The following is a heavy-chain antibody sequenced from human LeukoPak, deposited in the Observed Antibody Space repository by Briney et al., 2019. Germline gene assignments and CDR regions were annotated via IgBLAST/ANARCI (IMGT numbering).Heavy chain of an antibody. CDR3: ARGARYCSSTSCFSHWFDP. D-gene: IGHD2-2*01. Sequence: PSETLSLTCAVYGGSFSGYYWSWIRQPPGKGLEWIGEINHSGSTNYNPSLKSRVTISVDTSKNQFSLKLSSVTAADTAVYYCARGARYCSSTSCFSHWFDPWGQGTLVTVSS. CDR2: INHSGST. J-gene: IGHJ5*02. V-gene: IGHV4-34*01. CDR1: GGSFSGYY.